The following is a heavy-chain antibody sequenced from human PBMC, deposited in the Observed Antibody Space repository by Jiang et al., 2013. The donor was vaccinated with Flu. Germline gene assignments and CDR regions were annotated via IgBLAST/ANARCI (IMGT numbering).Heavy chain of an antibody. CDR3: ARDYFDDRGTFAYYFDY. Sequence: PGLVKPSQTLSLTCTVSGGSISSGSYYWSWIRQPAGKGLEWIGRIYRSGSTTYNPSLKSRVIMSVDTSKNQFSLNLSSVTAADTAVYFCARDYFDDRGTFAYYFDYWGQGTLVTVSS. CDR1: GGSISSGSYY. D-gene: IGHD3-22*01. V-gene: IGHV4-61*02. J-gene: IGHJ4*02. CDR2: IYRSGST.